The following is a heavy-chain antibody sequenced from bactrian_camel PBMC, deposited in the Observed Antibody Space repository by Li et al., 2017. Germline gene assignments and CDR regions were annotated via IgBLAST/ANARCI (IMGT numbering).Heavy chain of an antibody. CDR3: AADYAELSGLWDGSSQWDY. J-gene: IGHJ4*01. D-gene: IGHD1*01. CDR2: IDTDGSI. Sequence: HVQLVESGGGSVQAGGSLRLSCSASGNTSGFNYCMAWFRQAPGKEREGVATIDTDGSISYVESVKGRFTIFKGNAKNTLYLQMNSLKPEDTAMYYCAADYAELSGLWDGSSQWDYWGQGTQVTVS. CDR1: GNTSGFNYC. V-gene: IGHV3S53*01.